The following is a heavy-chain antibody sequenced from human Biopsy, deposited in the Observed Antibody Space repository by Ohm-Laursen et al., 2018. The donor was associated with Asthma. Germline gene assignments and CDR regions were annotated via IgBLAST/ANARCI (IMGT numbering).Heavy chain of an antibody. Sequence: SEPLSLTCAPYGGSFSNYYWTWIRQPPGKGLGGIGEINHRGSTNYNPSLKSRITLSVDTTKNHFSVKLRTVTAADTAVYYCARSPYYYGLLGPTRGFGVYAVWGHGTLVTVSS. J-gene: IGHJ3*01. CDR3: ARSPYYYGLLGPTRGFGVYAV. CDR2: INHRGST. D-gene: IGHD3-10*01. V-gene: IGHV4-34*01. CDR1: GGSFSNYY.